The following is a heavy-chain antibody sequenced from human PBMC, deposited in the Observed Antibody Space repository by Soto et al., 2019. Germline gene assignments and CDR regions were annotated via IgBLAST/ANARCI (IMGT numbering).Heavy chain of an antibody. V-gene: IGHV4-31*03. J-gene: IGHJ5*02. CDR2: IFHSGST. CDR1: RSFINSGVFY. CDR3: VRGGIAGHWFDP. D-gene: IGHD2-15*01. Sequence: SETLSLTCSFSRSFINSGVFYYSWIRQPPGKGLEWLGYIFHSGSTLYNPSLRGRLTLSADTSRNQLSLYLTSVTAADTAVYYCVRGGIAGHWFDPWGQGILVT.